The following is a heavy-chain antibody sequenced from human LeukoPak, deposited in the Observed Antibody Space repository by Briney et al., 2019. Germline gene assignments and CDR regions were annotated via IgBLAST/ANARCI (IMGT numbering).Heavy chain of an antibody. CDR3: ARDKANNWFDP. Sequence: SETLSLTCAVSGGSISSYYWSWIRQPPGKGPEWIGYIYYSGSTNYNPSLKSRVTISVDTSKNQFSLKLSSVTAADTAVYYCARDKANNWFDPWGQGTLVTVSS. J-gene: IGHJ5*02. CDR2: IYYSGST. CDR1: GGSISSYY. V-gene: IGHV4-59*01.